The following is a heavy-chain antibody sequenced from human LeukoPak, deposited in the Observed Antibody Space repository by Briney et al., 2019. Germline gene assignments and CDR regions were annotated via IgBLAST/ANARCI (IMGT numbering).Heavy chain of an antibody. Sequence: PSETLSLTCTVSGGSISNYYWSWIRQPPGKGLEWIGYIYYSGSTNYNPSLKSRVTISVDTSKNQFSLKLSSVTAADTAVYYCARAQIAAAGKEPPSYYYYYYGMDVWGQGTTVTVSS. CDR2: IYYSGST. J-gene: IGHJ6*02. CDR3: ARAQIAAAGKEPPSYYYYYYGMDV. D-gene: IGHD6-13*01. V-gene: IGHV4-59*01. CDR1: GGSISNYY.